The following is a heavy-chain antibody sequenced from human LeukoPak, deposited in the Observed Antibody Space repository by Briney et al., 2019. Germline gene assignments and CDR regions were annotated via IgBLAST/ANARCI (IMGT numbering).Heavy chain of an antibody. D-gene: IGHD3-16*01. J-gene: IGHJ3*02. CDR2: VYNSSST. CDR1: GLSHSRHL. Sequence: SETLSLPCVVSGLSHSRHLWSWIRPPPPRERQWIGFVYNSSSTDYNPSLKGRVTISADTSKNQFSLRLSSVTASETAVYYCATNAGPDPVNIMDIWGLGTIVTVSS. V-gene: IGHV4-59*08. CDR3: ATNAGPDPVNIMDI.